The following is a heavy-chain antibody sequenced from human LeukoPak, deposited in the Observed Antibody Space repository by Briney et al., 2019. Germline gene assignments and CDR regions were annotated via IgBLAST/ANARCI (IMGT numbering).Heavy chain of an antibody. V-gene: IGHV3-7*01. J-gene: IGHJ6*02. CDR1: GFTLRDSW. CDR2: MNQDGREK. D-gene: IGHD3-16*01. CDR3: ATYTHWVAGDV. Sequence: GGSLRLSCAASGFTLRDSWMSWVRQAPGKGLEWVANMNQDGREKDYVHCVKGRFTISSGNARNSLYLQMGSLRAEDTAVYYCATYTHWVAGDVWGQGTTVTVSS.